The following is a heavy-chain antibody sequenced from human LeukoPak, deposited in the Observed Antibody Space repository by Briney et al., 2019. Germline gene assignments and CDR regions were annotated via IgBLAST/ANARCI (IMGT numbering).Heavy chain of an antibody. V-gene: IGHV3-49*03. CDR1: GFTSGDYA. Sequence: PGGSLRLSCTASGFTSGDYAMSWFRQAPGKGLEWVGFIRSKAYGGTTEYAASVKGRFTISRDDSKSIAYLQMNSLKTEDTAVYYCTRDGEGVVVVPYLDYWGQGTLVTVSS. CDR2: IRSKAYGGTT. CDR3: TRDGEGVVVVPYLDY. J-gene: IGHJ4*02. D-gene: IGHD3-22*01.